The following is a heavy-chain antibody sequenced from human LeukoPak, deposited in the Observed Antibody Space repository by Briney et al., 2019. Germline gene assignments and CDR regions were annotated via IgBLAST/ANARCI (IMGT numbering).Heavy chain of an antibody. CDR1: GGSISSSSYY. J-gene: IGHJ5*02. CDR2: IYYSGST. D-gene: IGHD3-3*01. Sequence: SETLSLTCTVSGGSISSSSYYWGWIRQPPGKGLEWIGSIYYSGSTNYNPSLKSRVTISVDTSKNQFSLKLSSVTAADTAVYYCARGGYFWSGYYGANWFDPWGQGTLVTVSS. CDR3: ARGGYFWSGYYGANWFDP. V-gene: IGHV4-39*07.